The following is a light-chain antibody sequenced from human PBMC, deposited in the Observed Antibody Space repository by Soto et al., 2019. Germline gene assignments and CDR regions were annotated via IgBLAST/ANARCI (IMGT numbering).Light chain of an antibody. CDR2: GTS. Sequence: EIIMTQSPATLSVSPGGRATLSCRASQRVSSNLAWYQQKPGQAPRLLIYGTSNRATGIPDRFSGSGSGTDFTLTISRLEPEDFAVYYCQQYGSSTWTFGQGTKVDIK. V-gene: IGKV3-20*01. J-gene: IGKJ1*01. CDR1: QRVSSN. CDR3: QQYGSSTWT.